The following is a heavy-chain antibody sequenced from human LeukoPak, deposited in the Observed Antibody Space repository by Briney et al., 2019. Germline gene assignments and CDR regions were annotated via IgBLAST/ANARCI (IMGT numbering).Heavy chain of an antibody. J-gene: IGHJ4*02. CDR2: ISGSGGST. Sequence: GGSLRLSCAASGFTFSSYAMSWVRQAPGKGLEWVSAISGSGGSTYYADSVKGRFTISRDNSKNTLYLQMNSLRAEDTAVYYCANPYYDFWSGYSTPYDYWGQGTLVTVSS. CDR3: ANPYYDFWSGYSTPYDY. CDR1: GFTFSSYA. D-gene: IGHD3-3*01. V-gene: IGHV3-23*01.